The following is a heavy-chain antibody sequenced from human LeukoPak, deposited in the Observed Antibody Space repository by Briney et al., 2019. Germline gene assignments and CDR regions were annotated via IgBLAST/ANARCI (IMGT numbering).Heavy chain of an antibody. J-gene: IGHJ5*02. CDR1: GYTFTSYY. CDR2: INPSGGST. CDR3: ARDAYCSSTSCYTAWFDP. V-gene: IGHV1-46*01. D-gene: IGHD2-2*02. Sequence: GASVKVSCKASGYTFTSYYMHWVRQAPGQGLAWMGIINPSGGSTSYAQKFQGRVTMTGDTSTSTVYMELSSLRSEDTAVYYCARDAYCSSTSCYTAWFDPWGQGTLVTVSS.